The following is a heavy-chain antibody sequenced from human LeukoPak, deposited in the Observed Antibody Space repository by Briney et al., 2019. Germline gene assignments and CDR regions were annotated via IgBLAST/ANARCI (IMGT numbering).Heavy chain of an antibody. Sequence: GSSVKVSCKASGGTFSSYAISWVRQAPGQGLEWMGRIIPIFGIANYAQKFQGRVTITADKSTSTAYMELSRLRSDDTAVYYCAKGPSAYYFDYWGQGTLVTVSS. D-gene: IGHD6-25*01. CDR1: GGTFSSYA. J-gene: IGHJ4*02. CDR2: IIPIFGIA. CDR3: AKGPSAYYFDY. V-gene: IGHV1-69*04.